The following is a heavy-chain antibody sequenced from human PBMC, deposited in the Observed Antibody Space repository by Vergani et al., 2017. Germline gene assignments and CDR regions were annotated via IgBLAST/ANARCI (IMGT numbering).Heavy chain of an antibody. J-gene: IGHJ5*02. D-gene: IGHD6-6*01. CDR2: IYWNDDK. CDR3: AHLRPEYSSSDWFDP. Sequence: QITLKESGPTLVKPTQTLTLTCTFSGFSLSTSGVGVGWIRQPPGKALEWLALIYWNDDKRYSPSLKSRLTITKDTSKNQVVLTMTNMDPVDTATYYCAHLRPEYSSSDWFDPWGQGTLVTVSS. V-gene: IGHV2-5*01. CDR1: GFSLSTSGVG.